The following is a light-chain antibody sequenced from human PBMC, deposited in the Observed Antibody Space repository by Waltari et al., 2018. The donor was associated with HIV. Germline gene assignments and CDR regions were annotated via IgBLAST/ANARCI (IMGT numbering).Light chain of an antibody. Sequence: QSVLTQPPSVSGVPGQRVSISCTGSSPNIGEGYDVHWYQELPGTAPKLLIYVDNNRPSGVPDRFSGSKSGTSASLAITGLQFEDEADYYCQSYDSSLSAWVFGGGTKLTVL. J-gene: IGLJ3*02. V-gene: IGLV1-40*01. CDR3: QSYDSSLSAWV. CDR1: SPNIGEGYD. CDR2: VDN.